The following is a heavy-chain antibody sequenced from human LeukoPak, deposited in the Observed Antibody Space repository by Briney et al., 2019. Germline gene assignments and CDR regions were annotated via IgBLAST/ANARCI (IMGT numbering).Heavy chain of an antibody. Sequence: PGGSLRLSCAASGFTFSSYGMHWVRQAPGKGLEWVAFIRYDGSNKYYADSVKGRFTISRDNSKNTLYLQMNSLRAEDTAVYYCAKDLTRRYDLWSGVDYWGQGTLVTVSS. CDR2: IRYDGSNK. D-gene: IGHD3-3*01. CDR3: AKDLTRRYDLWSGVDY. CDR1: GFTFSSYG. V-gene: IGHV3-30*02. J-gene: IGHJ4*02.